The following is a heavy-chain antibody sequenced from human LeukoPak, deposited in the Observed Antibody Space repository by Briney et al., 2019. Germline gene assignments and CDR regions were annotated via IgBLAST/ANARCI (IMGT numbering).Heavy chain of an antibody. J-gene: IGHJ5*02. Sequence: ASVKVSCKASGYTFTGYYMHWVRQAPGQGLEWMGWINPNSGGTNYAQKFQGRVTMTRDTSISTAYMELSRLRSDDTAVYYCARFGSGPAAMPDNWFDPWGQGTLVTVSS. CDR1: GYTFTGYY. D-gene: IGHD2-2*01. CDR3: ARFGSGPAAMPDNWFDP. V-gene: IGHV1-2*02. CDR2: INPNSGGT.